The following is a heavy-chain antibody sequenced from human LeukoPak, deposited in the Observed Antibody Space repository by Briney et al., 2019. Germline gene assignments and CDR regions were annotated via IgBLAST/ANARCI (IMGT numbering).Heavy chain of an antibody. D-gene: IGHD3-10*01. CDR1: GGSISSYY. V-gene: IGHV4-59*01. CDR2: IYYSGST. Sequence: SETLSLTCTVSGGSISSYYWSWIRQPPGKGLEWIGYIYYSGSTNYNPSLKSRVTISVDTSKNQFSLKLSSVTAADTAVYYCARGRALYGSGTSLYFDYWGQGTLVTVSS. CDR3: ARGRALYGSGTSLYFDY. J-gene: IGHJ4*02.